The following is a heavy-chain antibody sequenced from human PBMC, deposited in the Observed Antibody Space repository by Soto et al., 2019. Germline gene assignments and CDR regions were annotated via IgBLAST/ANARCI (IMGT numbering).Heavy chain of an antibody. CDR2: INHSGST. Sequence: PSETLSLTCAVYGGSFSGYYWSWIRQPPGKGLEWIGEINHSGSTNYNPSLKSRVTISVDTSKNQFSLKLSSVTAADTAVYYCARRYCTNGVCYFRESRGRDRRNWFDPWGQGTLVTVSS. D-gene: IGHD2-8*01. J-gene: IGHJ5*02. CDR3: ARRYCTNGVCYFRESRGRDRRNWFDP. V-gene: IGHV4-34*01. CDR1: GGSFSGYY.